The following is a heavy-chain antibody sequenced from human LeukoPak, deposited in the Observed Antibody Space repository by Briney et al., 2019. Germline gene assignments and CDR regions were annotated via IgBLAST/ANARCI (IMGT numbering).Heavy chain of an antibody. Sequence: GGSLILSCAASGFTFSTYDMHWVRHAKGRGLEWVTGLGSAGARFYLGSVVGRFTVSRENAKNSFYFQMNSLRVEDTAVYYCVRGGDPEPFDIWGQGTMVTVSS. CDR2: LGSAGAR. J-gene: IGHJ3*02. V-gene: IGHV3-13*01. CDR1: GFTFSTYD. CDR3: VRGGDPEPFDI.